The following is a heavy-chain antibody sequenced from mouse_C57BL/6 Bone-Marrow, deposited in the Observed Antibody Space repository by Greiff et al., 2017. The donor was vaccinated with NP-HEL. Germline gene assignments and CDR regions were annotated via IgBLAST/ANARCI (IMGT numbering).Heavy chain of an antibody. CDR2: IDPSDSET. D-gene: IGHD2-14*01. CDR1: GYTFTSYW. J-gene: IGHJ2*01. V-gene: IGHV1-52*01. CDR3: ARIGTGDYFDY. Sequence: QVQLQQPGAELVRPGSSVKLSCKASGYTFTSYWMHWVKQRPIQGLEWIGNIDPSDSETHYNQKFKDKATLTVDKSSSTAYMQLSSLTSEDSAVYYCARIGTGDYFDYWGQGTTLTVSS.